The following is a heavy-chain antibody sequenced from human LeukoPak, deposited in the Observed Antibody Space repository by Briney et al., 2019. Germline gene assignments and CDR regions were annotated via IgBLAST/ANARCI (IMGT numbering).Heavy chain of an antibody. CDR1: GFSLSGFW. J-gene: IGHJ4*02. D-gene: IGHD1-1*01. Sequence: GRSLRLSCAASGFSLSGFWMHWVRQAPGKGLVWVSQINGDGSSTGYADSVRGRFTISRDNAKNTLYLQVNSLRAEDTAVYYCGRGGTSPIDYWGQGTLVTVSS. CDR2: INGDGSST. V-gene: IGHV3-74*01. CDR3: GRGGTSPIDY.